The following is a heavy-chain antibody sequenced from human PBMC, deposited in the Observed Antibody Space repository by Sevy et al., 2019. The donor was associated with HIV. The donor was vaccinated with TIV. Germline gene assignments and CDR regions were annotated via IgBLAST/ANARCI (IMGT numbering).Heavy chain of an antibody. D-gene: IGHD3-22*01. J-gene: IGHJ4*02. CDR3: ATDSVLLKGRYYDSSGYYLHY. CDR2: FDPEDGET. CDR1: GYIFTELS. V-gene: IGHV1-24*01. Sequence: ASVKVSCKVSGYIFTELSMHWVRQAPGKGLEWMGGFDPEDGETIYAQKFQGSVTMTEDTSTDTAYMYLSSLRSEDTAVYYCATDSVLLKGRYYDSSGYYLHYWGQGTLVTVSS.